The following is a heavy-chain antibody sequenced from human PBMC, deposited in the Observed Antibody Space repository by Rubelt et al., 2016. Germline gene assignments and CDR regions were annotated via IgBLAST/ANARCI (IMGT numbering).Heavy chain of an antibody. Sequence: QVQLVQSGAEVKKPGASVKVSCKVSGYTLTELSMHWVRQAPGKGLEWMGGFGPAAGETIYPQKFQGRVPMTRDTSTDTAYMELSSLRSEDTAVYYCATRSLWFGEIDRYCDYWGQGTLVTVSS. D-gene: IGHD3-10*01. J-gene: IGHJ4*02. V-gene: IGHV1-24*01. CDR3: ATRSLWFGEIDRYCDY. CDR1: GYTLTELS. CDR2: FGPAAGET.